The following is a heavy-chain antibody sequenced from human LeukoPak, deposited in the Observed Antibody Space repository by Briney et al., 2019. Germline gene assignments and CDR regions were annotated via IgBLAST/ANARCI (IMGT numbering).Heavy chain of an antibody. CDR2: IYNSGST. CDR3: AKQDGVVGATSGGFDI. J-gene: IGHJ2*01. CDR1: GGSLSGFY. D-gene: IGHD1-26*01. Sequence: PSETLSLTCTVSGGSLSGFYWTWVRQPAGRGLEWIGRIYNSGSTNFNPSLRSRLTMSEDTSKNQLSLRLTSVTAADTAMYYCAKQDGVVGATSGGFDIWGRGSLVTVSS. V-gene: IGHV4-4*07.